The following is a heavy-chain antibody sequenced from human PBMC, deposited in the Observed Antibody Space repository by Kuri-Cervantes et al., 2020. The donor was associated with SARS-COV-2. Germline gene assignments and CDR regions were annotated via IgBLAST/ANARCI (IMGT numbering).Heavy chain of an antibody. Sequence: GGSLRLSCAASGFTFSNAWTSWVRQAPGKGLEWVGRIKSNTDGGTKDYAAPVKGRFTISRDDSKNTLYLQMNSPNTEDTAVYYCTTGVAPYWDYYRMDVWGQGTTVTVSS. V-gene: IGHV3-15*01. CDR3: TTGVAPYWDYYRMDV. CDR1: GFTFSNAW. CDR2: IKSNTDGGTK. J-gene: IGHJ6*02. D-gene: IGHD5-12*01.